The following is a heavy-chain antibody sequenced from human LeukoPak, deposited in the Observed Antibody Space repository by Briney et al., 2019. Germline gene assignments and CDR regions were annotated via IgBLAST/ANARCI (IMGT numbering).Heavy chain of an antibody. D-gene: IGHD3-22*01. CDR1: GFTFSSYS. V-gene: IGHV3-21*01. CDR2: ISSSSSYI. Sequence: PGGSLRLSCAASGFTFSSYSMNWVRQAPGKGLEWVSPISSSSSYIYYADSVKGRFTISRDNAKNSLYLQMNSLRAEDTAVYYCARADYYDSSGYYPAPYYFDYWGQGTLVTVSS. CDR3: ARADYYDSSGYYPAPYYFDY. J-gene: IGHJ4*02.